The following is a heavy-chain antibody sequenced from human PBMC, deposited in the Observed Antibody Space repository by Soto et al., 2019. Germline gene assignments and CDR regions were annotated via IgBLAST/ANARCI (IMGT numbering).Heavy chain of an antibody. J-gene: IGHJ6*02. Sequence: SETLSLTCTVSGGSISSSSYYWGWIRQPPGKGLEWIGSIYYSGSTYYNPSLKSRVTISVDTSKNQFSLKLSSVTAADTAVYYCARSRIAARRYYYYGMDVWGQGTTVTVSS. CDR3: ARSRIAARRYYYYGMDV. D-gene: IGHD6-6*01. CDR1: GGSISSSSYY. V-gene: IGHV4-39*01. CDR2: IYYSGST.